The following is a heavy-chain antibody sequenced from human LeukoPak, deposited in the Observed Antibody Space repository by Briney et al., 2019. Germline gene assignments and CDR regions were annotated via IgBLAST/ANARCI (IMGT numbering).Heavy chain of an antibody. CDR3: AKDLQWELPTPGN. D-gene: IGHD1-26*01. V-gene: IGHV3-23*01. CDR1: GFTFSSYS. J-gene: IGHJ4*02. CDR2: ISGSGGST. Sequence: PGGSLRLSCAASGFTFSSYSMNWVRQAPGKGLEWVSAISGSGGSTYYADSVKGRFTISRDNSKNTLYLQMNSLRAEDTAVYYCAKDLQWELPTPGNWGQGTLVTVSS.